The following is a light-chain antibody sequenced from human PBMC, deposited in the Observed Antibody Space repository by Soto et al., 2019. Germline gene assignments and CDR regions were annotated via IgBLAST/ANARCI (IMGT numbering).Light chain of an antibody. J-gene: IGLJ2*01. Sequence: QSVLTQPPSASGTPGQRVTISCSGSSSNIGSNTVYWYQQLPGTAPKLLIYSNNQRPSGVPDRFSGSKSGTSASLAISGLQSEDEADYYCAVWDDSLNAVVFGGGTKVTVL. CDR3: AVWDDSLNAVV. CDR1: SSNIGSNT. CDR2: SNN. V-gene: IGLV1-44*01.